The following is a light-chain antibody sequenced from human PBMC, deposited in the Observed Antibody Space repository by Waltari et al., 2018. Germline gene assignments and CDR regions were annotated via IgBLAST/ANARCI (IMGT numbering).Light chain of an antibody. Sequence: EIVFTQSPVTLSLFQGERATLSCRASQSVGRSLAWYQQKPGQPPRLPIYNASNRASGIPDRFSGSGSGADFSLTISRLEPEDFAVYYCQMYVRLPVTFGQGTKVEVK. CDR3: QMYVRLPVT. J-gene: IGKJ1*01. V-gene: IGKV3-20*01. CDR1: QSVGRS. CDR2: NAS.